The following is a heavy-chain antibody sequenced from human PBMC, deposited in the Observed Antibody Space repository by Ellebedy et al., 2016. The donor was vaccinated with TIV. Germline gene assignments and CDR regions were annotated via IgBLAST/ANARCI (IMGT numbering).Heavy chain of an antibody. CDR2: IIAGGDST. D-gene: IGHD3-22*01. V-gene: IGHV3-23*01. J-gene: IGHJ4*02. Sequence: GESLKISCAASGFTFSGHAMSWVRQTPGKGLEWVSGIIAGGDSTHYVDSVKGRFTISRDNSKKTLNLQMNSLRAEDTAVYYCVKLDSSGFYYGRLDYWGQGTLVTVSS. CDR1: GFTFSGHA. CDR3: VKLDSSGFYYGRLDY.